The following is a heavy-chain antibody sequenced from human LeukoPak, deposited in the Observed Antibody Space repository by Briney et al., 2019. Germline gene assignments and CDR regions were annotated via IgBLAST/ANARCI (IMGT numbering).Heavy chain of an antibody. CDR2: ISGSGGST. CDR1: GFTFSSYA. Sequence: GGSLRLSCAASGFTFSSYAMSWVRQAPGKVLEWVSAISGSGGSTYYADSVKGRFTISRDNSKNTLYLQMNSLRAEDTAVYYCAKSESITIFGVVDYWGQGTLVTVSS. CDR3: AKSESITIFGVVDY. D-gene: IGHD3-3*01. J-gene: IGHJ4*02. V-gene: IGHV3-23*01.